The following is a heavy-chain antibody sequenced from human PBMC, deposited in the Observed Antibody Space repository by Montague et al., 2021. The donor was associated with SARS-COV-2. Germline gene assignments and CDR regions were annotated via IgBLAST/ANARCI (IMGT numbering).Heavy chain of an antibody. J-gene: IGHJ4*02. CDR2: CNHRLKWTS. CDR1: GDSVCGIDLG. CDR3: VRDTGSAQAGFDA. V-gene: IGHV6-1*01. Sequence: CAISGDSVCGIDLGCRWVGHSSARQSVRQVRCNHRLKWTSDYATSVEGRISIDPDTSKNQFFLHLRSVTPEDTGVYYCVRDTGSAQAGFDAWGQGTLVTVSS. D-gene: IGHD4-17*01.